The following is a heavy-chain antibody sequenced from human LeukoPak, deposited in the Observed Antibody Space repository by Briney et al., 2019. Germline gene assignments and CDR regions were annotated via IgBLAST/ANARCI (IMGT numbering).Heavy chain of an antibody. V-gene: IGHV4-61*01. CDR3: ARTPVYCSGGSCYYYYYAMDV. CDR1: VAIVSSGSSY. D-gene: IGHD2-15*01. Sequence: KTSEILSLTCTVSVAIVSSGSSYWGWMRQPPGKGLEWSGYTFYSGTTNYSPSLKSRVTMSLDTSENQFSLRLSSVTAADTAVYYCARTPVYCSGGSCYYYYYAMDVWGQGTTVTVSS. J-gene: IGHJ6*02. CDR2: TFYSGTT.